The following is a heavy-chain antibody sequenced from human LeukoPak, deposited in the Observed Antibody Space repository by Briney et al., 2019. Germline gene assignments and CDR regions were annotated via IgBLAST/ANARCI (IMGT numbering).Heavy chain of an antibody. CDR1: GFTFSAYD. CDR2: ISYDGSEK. Sequence: PGGSLRLSCAASGFTFSAYDFHWVRQAPGQGLEWVAVISYDGSEKYYADSVKGRFTVSRDNSRNTLSLQINSLGTEDTAVYYCAKDIALLPDYWGQGTLVTVSS. V-gene: IGHV3-30*18. J-gene: IGHJ4*02. CDR3: AKDIALLPDY.